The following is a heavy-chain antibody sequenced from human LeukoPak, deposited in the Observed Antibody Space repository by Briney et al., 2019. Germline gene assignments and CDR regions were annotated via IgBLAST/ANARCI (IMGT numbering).Heavy chain of an antibody. J-gene: IGHJ6*02. V-gene: IGHV7-4-1*02. CDR3: ARKEAYCGGDCYGITGFNYYYGMDV. D-gene: IGHD2-21*02. CDR2: INTNTGNP. CDR1: VYTFTSYA. Sequence: ASVKVSCKASVYTFTSYAMNWVRQAPGQGLEWMGWINTNTGNPTYAQGFTGRFVFSLDTSVSTAYLQISSLKAEDTAVYYCARKEAYCGGDCYGITGFNYYYGMDVWGQGTTVTVSS.